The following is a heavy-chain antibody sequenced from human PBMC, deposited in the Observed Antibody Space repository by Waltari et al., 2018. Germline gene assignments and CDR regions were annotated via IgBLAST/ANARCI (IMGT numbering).Heavy chain of an antibody. D-gene: IGHD3-22*01. CDR3: ARHGVVVTWFDP. Sequence: QVQLQQWGAGLLKPSETLSLTCAVYGGSFSGYYWSWIRQPPGKGLEWIGEINHSGSTNYNPSLKSRVTISVDTSKNQFSLKLSSVTAADTAVYYCARHGVVVTWFDPWGQGTLVTVSS. CDR1: GGSFSGYY. CDR2: INHSGST. J-gene: IGHJ5*02. V-gene: IGHV4-34*01.